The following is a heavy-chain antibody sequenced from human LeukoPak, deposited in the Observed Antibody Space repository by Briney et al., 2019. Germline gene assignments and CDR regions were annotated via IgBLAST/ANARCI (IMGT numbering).Heavy chain of an antibody. V-gene: IGHV1-18*01. CDR1: GYTFTSYG. CDR3: ARDGHKYDFWSGTPLDY. J-gene: IGHJ4*02. D-gene: IGHD3-3*01. CDR2: ISAYNGNT. Sequence: GASVKVSCKASGYTFTSYGISWVRQAPGQGLEWMGWISAYNGNTNYAQKLQGRVTMTTDTSTSTAYMELRSLRSDDTAVYYCARDGHKYDFWSGTPLDYWGQGTLVTVSS.